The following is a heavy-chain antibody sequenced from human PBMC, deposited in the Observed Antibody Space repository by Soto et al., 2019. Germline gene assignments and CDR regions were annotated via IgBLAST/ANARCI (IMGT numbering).Heavy chain of an antibody. CDR2: IRGSGGST. CDR1: GFTFSNYA. J-gene: IGHJ6*02. D-gene: IGHD3-10*01. Sequence: EVQLLESGGGLVQPGGSLRLSCAASGFTFSNYAMSWVRQAPGKGLEWVSSIRGSGGSTQYADSVKGRFTISRDNSKNTLYLQMNSLRAEDTAVYYCAKERTYYYGSRNYHHYGMDVWGQGTTVTVSS. CDR3: AKERTYYYGSRNYHHYGMDV. V-gene: IGHV3-23*01.